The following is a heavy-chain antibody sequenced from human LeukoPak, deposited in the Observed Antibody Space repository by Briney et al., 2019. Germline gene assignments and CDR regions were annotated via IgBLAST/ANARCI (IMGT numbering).Heavy chain of an antibody. D-gene: IGHD2-15*01. V-gene: IGHV4-4*02. Sequence: SETLSLTCAVSGGSFSSNKWWSWVRQSPGKGLEWIANIYYTGSTYYNPSLKGRVTISVDTSKNQFSLKLSSVTAADTAVYYCATVVVPGWFDPWGQGNLVTVSS. CDR2: IYYTGST. CDR1: GGSFSSNKW. J-gene: IGHJ5*02. CDR3: ATVVVPGWFDP.